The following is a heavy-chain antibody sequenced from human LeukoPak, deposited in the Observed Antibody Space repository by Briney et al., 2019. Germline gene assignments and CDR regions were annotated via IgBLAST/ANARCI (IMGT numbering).Heavy chain of an antibody. CDR1: GGTFSGYA. CDR2: IIPIFGTA. J-gene: IGHJ4*02. D-gene: IGHD1-20*01. Sequence: ASVKVSCKASGGTFSGYAISWVRQAPGQGLEWMGGIIPIFGTANYAQKFQGRVTITTDESTSTAYMELNSLRAEDTAVYYCARGHRIITGNSYYFDYWGQGTLVTVSS. CDR3: ARGHRIITGNSYYFDY. V-gene: IGHV1-69*05.